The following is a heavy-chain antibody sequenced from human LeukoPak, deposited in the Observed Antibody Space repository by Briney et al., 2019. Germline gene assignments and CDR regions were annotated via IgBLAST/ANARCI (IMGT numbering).Heavy chain of an antibody. V-gene: IGHV4-34*01. CDR1: AGSFIGYY. D-gene: IGHD3-10*01. Sequence: SETLSLTCAVYAGSFIGYYWSWIRQPPGKGLEWIGEINHSGSTNYNPSLKSRVTISVDTSKNQFSLKLSSVTAADTAVYYCASVVGYSGYNYYYMDVWGKGTTVTVSS. CDR2: INHSGST. CDR3: ASVVGYSGYNYYYMDV. J-gene: IGHJ6*03.